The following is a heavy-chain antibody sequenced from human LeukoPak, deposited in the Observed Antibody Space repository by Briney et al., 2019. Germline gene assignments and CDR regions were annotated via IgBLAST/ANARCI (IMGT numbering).Heavy chain of an antibody. CDR2: IYYSGST. J-gene: IGHJ4*02. Sequence: PSETLSLTCTVSGGSISSYYWSWIRQPPGKGLEWIGYIYYSGSTNYNPSLKSRVTISVDTSKNQFSLKLSSVTAADTAVYYCARMVVGDGGAYYFDYWGQGTLVTASS. CDR1: GGSISSYY. D-gene: IGHD4-23*01. CDR3: ARMVVGDGGAYYFDY. V-gene: IGHV4-59*08.